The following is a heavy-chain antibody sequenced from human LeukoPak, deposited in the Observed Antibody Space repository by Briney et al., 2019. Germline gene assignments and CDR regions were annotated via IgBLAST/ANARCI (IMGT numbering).Heavy chain of an antibody. Sequence: PGGSLRLSCAASGFTFSSYEMNWVRQAPGKGLEWVSYISSSGSTIYYADSVKGRFTISRDNAKNSLYLQMNSLRAEDTAVYYCAREDVVTFDRSFDYWGQGTLVTVSS. J-gene: IGHJ4*02. CDR1: GFTFSSYE. CDR2: ISSSGSTI. D-gene: IGHD3-22*01. CDR3: AREDVVTFDRSFDY. V-gene: IGHV3-48*03.